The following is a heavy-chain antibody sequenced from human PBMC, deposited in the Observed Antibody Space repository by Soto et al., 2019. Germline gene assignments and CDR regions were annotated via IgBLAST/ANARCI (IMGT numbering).Heavy chain of an antibody. CDR3: TKVGALVYFMDGGPFQY. D-gene: IGHD3-10*01. J-gene: IGHJ4*02. CDR2: ISGSGGNT. Sequence: EVQLLESGGGLVQPGGSLRLSCATSGFSFSTYAMNWVRQAPGKGLEWVSGISGSGGNTYVADSVKGRFTISRYNSKNIVYLQIERLRAEDTAICYSTKVGALVYFMDGGPFQYWCQGTLVTVSS. V-gene: IGHV3-23*01. CDR1: GFSFSTYA.